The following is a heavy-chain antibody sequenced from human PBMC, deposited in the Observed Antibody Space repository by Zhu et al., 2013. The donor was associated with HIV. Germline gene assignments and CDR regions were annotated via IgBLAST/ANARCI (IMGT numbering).Heavy chain of an antibody. CDR1: GFTLSGYW. J-gene: IGHJ4*02. Sequence: EVQLVESGGGLVQRGGSLRLSCAASGFTLSGYWMHWVRQAPGKGLVWVSRIYSADSTYADSVKGRFTISRDNAKNTLYLQMNSLRTDDTAVYYCARETTIFGVVISPFDYWGQGTLVTVSS. V-gene: IGHV3-74*03. D-gene: IGHD3-3*01. CDR3: ARETTIFGVVISPFDY. CDR2: IYSADS.